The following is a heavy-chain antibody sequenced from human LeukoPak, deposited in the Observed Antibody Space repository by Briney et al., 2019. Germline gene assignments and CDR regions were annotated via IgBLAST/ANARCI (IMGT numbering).Heavy chain of an antibody. Sequence: KPSETLSLTCTVCGGSISSSNYYWGWIRQPPGKGLEWIGSIYYSGSTYYNPSLKSRVTISVDTSKNQFSLKLSSVTAADTAVYYCARQTSTVTMYYFDYWGQGTLVTVSS. V-gene: IGHV4-39*01. CDR1: GGSISSSNYY. CDR3: ARQTSTVTMYYFDY. J-gene: IGHJ4*02. CDR2: IYYSGST. D-gene: IGHD4-17*01.